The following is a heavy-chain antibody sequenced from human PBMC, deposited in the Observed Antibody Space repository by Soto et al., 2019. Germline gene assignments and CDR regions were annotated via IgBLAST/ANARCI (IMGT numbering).Heavy chain of an antibody. CDR1: GFTFSSYA. V-gene: IGHV3-23*01. CDR3: AKGGPLQYFDY. Sequence: GGSLRLSCAPSGFTFSSYAMSWVRQAPGKGLEWVSAITGSGGSTYYADSGKGRFTISRDNSKNTLNLQMNRLGAEDPAAHYWAKGGPLQYFDYCGQGTLVIVSA. J-gene: IGHJ4*02. CDR2: ITGSGGST. D-gene: IGHD3-16*01.